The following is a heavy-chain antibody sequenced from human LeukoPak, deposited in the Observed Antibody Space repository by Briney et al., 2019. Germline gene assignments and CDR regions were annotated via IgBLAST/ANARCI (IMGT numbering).Heavy chain of an antibody. CDR3: ARDDRAVAGWGDFDY. D-gene: IGHD6-19*01. CDR1: GYTFTSYG. V-gene: IGHV1-18*01. J-gene: IGHJ4*02. CDR2: ISAYNGNT. Sequence: ASVKVSCKASGYTFTSYGISWVRQAPGQGLEWMGWISAYNGNTNYAQKLQGRVTMTTDTSTSTAYMELRSLRSDDTAVYYCARDDRAVAGWGDFDYWGQGTLVTVSS.